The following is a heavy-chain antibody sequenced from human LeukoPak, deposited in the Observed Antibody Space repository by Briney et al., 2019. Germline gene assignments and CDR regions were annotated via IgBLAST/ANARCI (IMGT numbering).Heavy chain of an antibody. J-gene: IGHJ4*02. CDR2: ISSSSSYI. D-gene: IGHD6-13*01. Sequence: GGSLTLSCAAYGFTFSSYSMIWVRQAPGKGLKWVSSISSSSSYIYYADLVKGRFTIYRDNAKNSLYLQMNSLRAEDTAVYYCARDQAIAAAGKGFDYWGQGTLVTVSS. CDR1: GFTFSSYS. V-gene: IGHV3-21*01. CDR3: ARDQAIAAAGKGFDY.